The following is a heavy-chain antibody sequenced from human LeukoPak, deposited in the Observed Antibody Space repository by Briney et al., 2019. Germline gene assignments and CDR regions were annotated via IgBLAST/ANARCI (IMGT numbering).Heavy chain of an antibody. CDR3: ARKGGTMVHYRHFDQ. CDR1: GFTFSSYT. D-gene: IGHD3-10*01. CDR2: ISYDGNNK. Sequence: GGSLRLSCVASGFTFSSYTMRWVRQAPGKGLEWVAVISYDGNNKYYADSAQGRFTISRDNSKNTIHLQMNSLRAEDTAMYYCARKGGTMVHYRHFDQWGRGTLVTVSS. J-gene: IGHJ4*02. V-gene: IGHV3-30*04.